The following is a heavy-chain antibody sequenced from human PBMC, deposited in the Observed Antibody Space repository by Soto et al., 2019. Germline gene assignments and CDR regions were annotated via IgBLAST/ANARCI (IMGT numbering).Heavy chain of an antibody. CDR1: GGSIGGDY. V-gene: IGHV4-59*01. J-gene: IGHJ4*02. CDR3: ARALLAGSGYFDH. D-gene: IGHD6-19*01. CDR2: FHNSGTT. Sequence: PSETLSLTCTVSGGSIGGDYWGWIRQPPGKGLESIGYFHNSGTTKYNPSLKSRVTISVDTSKNQFSLKLTSVTAADTAVYYCARALLAGSGYFDHWGQGTLVTVSS.